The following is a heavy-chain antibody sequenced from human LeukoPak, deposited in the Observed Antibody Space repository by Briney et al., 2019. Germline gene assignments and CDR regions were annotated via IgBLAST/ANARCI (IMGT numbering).Heavy chain of an antibody. J-gene: IGHJ3*02. Sequence: IPSETLSLTCTVSGGSISSGDYYWSWIRQPPGKGLEWIGYIYYSGSTYYNPSLKSRVTISVDTSKNQFSLKLSSVTAADTAVYYCARDRGYSYGYGTAFDIWGQGTMVTVSS. V-gene: IGHV4-30-4*01. CDR2: IYYSGST. D-gene: IGHD5-18*01. CDR3: ARDRGYSYGYGTAFDI. CDR1: GGSISSGDYY.